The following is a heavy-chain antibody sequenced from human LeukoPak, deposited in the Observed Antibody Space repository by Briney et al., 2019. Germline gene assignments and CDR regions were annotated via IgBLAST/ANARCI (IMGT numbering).Heavy chain of an antibody. CDR3: ARGRSESRYYDILTGSPNFDY. CDR2: INSSGGST. J-gene: IGHJ4*02. CDR1: GYTFTSYY. Sequence: GASVKVSCKASGYTFTSYYMHWVRQAPGQGLEWMGIINSSGGSTNYAQKFQGRVTITTDESTSTAYMELSSLRSEDTAVYYCARGRSESRYYDILTGSPNFDYWGQGTLVTVSS. V-gene: IGHV1-46*01. D-gene: IGHD3-9*01.